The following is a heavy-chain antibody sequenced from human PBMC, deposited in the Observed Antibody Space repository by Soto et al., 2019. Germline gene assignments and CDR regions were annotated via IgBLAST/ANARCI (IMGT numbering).Heavy chain of an antibody. CDR3: ARLVYDTRLNYMYFDF. V-gene: IGHV4-4*02. CDR2: IFHDGTA. CDR1: GVSISSGNW. Sequence: PSETLSLTSAVSGVSISSGNWWTGVRQTPQRGLEYIGEIFHDGTANYYPSFERRVAISVDTSKNQFSLKLTSVTAADTAIYFCARLVYDTRLNYMYFDFWGQGALVTVSS. J-gene: IGHJ4*02. D-gene: IGHD2-8*01.